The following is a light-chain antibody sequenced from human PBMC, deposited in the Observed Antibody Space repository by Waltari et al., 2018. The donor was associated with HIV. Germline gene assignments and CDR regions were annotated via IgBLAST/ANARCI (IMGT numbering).Light chain of an antibody. CDR2: KDK. V-gene: IGLV3-25*03. Sequence: SYELTQPHPVSVFPGQTARITCSGEVLPMQYIYGYQQKPGQAPVLVIYKDKERPSGIPERFSGSSTGTTVTLTISGVQAEDEADYYCQSADSSTTYWVFGGGTKLTVL. J-gene: IGLJ3*02. CDR3: QSADSSTTYWV. CDR1: VLPMQY.